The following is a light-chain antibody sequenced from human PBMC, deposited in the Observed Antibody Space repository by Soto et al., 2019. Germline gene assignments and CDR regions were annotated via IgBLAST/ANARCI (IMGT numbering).Light chain of an antibody. CDR1: RSVSRN. V-gene: IGKV3-15*01. J-gene: IGKJ2*01. CDR3: QQYNNWPYT. Sequence: EIVMTQSPATLSVSPGERATLSCRGSRSVSRNLAWYQQKPGQAPRLLIYAASTRATGIPARFSGSGSGTEFTLTISTLQSEDFAVYYCQQYNNWPYTFGLGTKLEIK. CDR2: AAS.